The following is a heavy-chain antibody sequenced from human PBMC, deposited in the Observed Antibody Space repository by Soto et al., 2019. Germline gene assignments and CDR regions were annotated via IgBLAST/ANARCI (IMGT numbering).Heavy chain of an antibody. CDR1: GFGFSTYA. Sequence: EVQLLESGGGLVQPGGSLRISCAASGFGFSTYAMSWVRQPPGKGLEWVSTTPATGGSTSYADSVKGRFTISRDNARGSLYLQMNSLRADDTAVYYCASDPYYYASGHWGQGTLVTVSS. D-gene: IGHD3-10*01. J-gene: IGHJ1*01. CDR2: TPATGGST. V-gene: IGHV3-23*01. CDR3: ASDPYYYASGH.